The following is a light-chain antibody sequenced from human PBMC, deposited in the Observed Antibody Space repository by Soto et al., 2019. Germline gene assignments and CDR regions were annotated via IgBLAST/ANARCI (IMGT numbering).Light chain of an antibody. J-gene: IGLJ3*02. Sequence: QSVLTQPPSVSGAPGQRVTISCTGSSSNIGAGYDVHWYQQFPGTAPKLLIYTNDQRPSGVPDRFSGSKSGTSASLAISGLQSEDEADYYCAAWDDSLNGWVFGGGTKLTVL. CDR3: AAWDDSLNGWV. CDR1: SSNIGAGYD. CDR2: TND. V-gene: IGLV1-44*01.